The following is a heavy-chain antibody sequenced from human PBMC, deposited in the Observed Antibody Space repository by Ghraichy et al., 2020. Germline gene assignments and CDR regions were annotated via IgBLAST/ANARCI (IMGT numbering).Heavy chain of an antibody. D-gene: IGHD6-6*01. CDR3: ARSTFSSADY. CDR2: IKPDGSEE. J-gene: IGHJ4*02. Sequence: LSLTCAASEFTFSNYWMSWVRQAPGKELEWVAHIKPDGSEEFYVDSVKGRFTTSRENAHNSLSLQMNSLRAEDSAVYYCARSTFSSADYWGQGTLVTVSS. CDR1: EFTFSNYW. V-gene: IGHV3-7*01.